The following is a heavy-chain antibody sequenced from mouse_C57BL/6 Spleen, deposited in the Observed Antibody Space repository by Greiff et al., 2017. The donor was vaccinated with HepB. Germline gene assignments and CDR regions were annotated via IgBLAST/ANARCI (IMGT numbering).Heavy chain of an antibody. CDR1: GFTFSDYG. V-gene: IGHV5-15*01. Sequence: EVQLVESGGGLVQPGGSLKLSCAASGFTFSDYGMAWVRQAPRKGPEWVAFISNLAYSIYYADTVTGRFTISRENAKNTLYLEMSSLRSEDTAMYYCARQDYSYAMDYWGQGTSVTVSS. CDR3: ARQDYSYAMDY. J-gene: IGHJ4*01. CDR2: ISNLAYSI.